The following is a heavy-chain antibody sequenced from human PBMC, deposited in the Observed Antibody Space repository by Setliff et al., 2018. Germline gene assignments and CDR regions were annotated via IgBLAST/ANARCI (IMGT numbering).Heavy chain of an antibody. CDR1: AYTFSGYY. CDR2: INPNFGDT. Sequence: GASVKVSCKTSAYTFSGYYIHWVRQAPGQGLQWMGWINPNFGDTNYAPKFQGRVTMTRDTSIRTAYMDLNSLDSEDTAVYYCVRVRRGGYHSIYWPFDLWGRGTLVTVSS. V-gene: IGHV1-2*02. D-gene: IGHD1-26*01. J-gene: IGHJ2*01. CDR3: VRVRRGGYHSIYWPFDL.